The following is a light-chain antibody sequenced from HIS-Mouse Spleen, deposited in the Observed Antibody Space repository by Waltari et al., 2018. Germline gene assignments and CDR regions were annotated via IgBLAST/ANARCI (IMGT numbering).Light chain of an antibody. J-gene: IGLJ2*01. CDR2: DDR. CDR1: NIGSKS. CDR3: QVWDSSSDHPYVV. Sequence: SYVLTQPPSVSVAPGKTARITCGGNNIGSKSVHWYQQKPGQAPVLVVYDDRDRPSGSPERFSGSNSGNTATLTISRVEAGDEADYYCQVWDSSSDHPYVVFGGGTKLTVL. V-gene: IGLV3-21*03.